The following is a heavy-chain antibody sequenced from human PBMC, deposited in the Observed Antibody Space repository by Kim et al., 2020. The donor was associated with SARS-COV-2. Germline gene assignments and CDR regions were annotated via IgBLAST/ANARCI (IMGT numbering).Heavy chain of an antibody. V-gene: IGHV4-34*01. J-gene: IGHJ4*02. CDR3: ARGRTVTRRGGDY. CDR2: INHSGST. CDR1: GGSFSGYY. Sequence: SETLSLTCAVYGGSFSGYYWSWIRQPPGKGLEWIGEINHSGSTNYNPSLKSRVTISVDTSKNQFSLKLSSVTAADTAVYYCARGRTVTRRGGDYWGQGTLVTVSS. D-gene: IGHD4-17*01.